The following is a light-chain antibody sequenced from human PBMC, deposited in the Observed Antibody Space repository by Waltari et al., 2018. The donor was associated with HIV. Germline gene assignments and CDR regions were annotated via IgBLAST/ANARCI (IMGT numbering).Light chain of an antibody. CDR2: DNN. Sequence: QSVLTQPPSVSAAPGQKVTISCSNIGNDYVSWYQHLPGAAPKLVIYDNNKLPSGIPDRFSGSKSGTSATLALTGLLTGDEAVYYCGTWDISLSGGVFGGGTKLTVL. J-gene: IGLJ3*02. CDR1: NIGNDY. CDR3: GTWDISLSGGV. V-gene: IGLV1-51*01.